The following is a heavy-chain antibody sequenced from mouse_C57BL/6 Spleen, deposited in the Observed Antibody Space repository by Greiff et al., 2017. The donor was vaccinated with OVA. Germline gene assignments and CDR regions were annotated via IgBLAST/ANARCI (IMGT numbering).Heavy chain of an antibody. CDR2: IYPGSGNT. D-gene: IGHD1-1*01. CDR3: ARDPYYYGSREDYAMDY. V-gene: IGHV1-76*01. CDR1: GYTFTDYY. J-gene: IGHJ4*01. Sequence: QVQLKQSGAELVRPGASVKLSCKASGYTFTDYYINWVKQRPGQGLEWIARIYPGSGNTYYNEKFKGKATLTAEKSSSTAYMQLSSLTSEDSAVYFCARDPYYYGSREDYAMDYWGQGTSVTVSS.